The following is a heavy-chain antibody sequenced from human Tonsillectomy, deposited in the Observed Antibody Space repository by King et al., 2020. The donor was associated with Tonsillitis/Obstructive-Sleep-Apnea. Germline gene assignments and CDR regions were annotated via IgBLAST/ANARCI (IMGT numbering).Heavy chain of an antibody. D-gene: IGHD6-6*01. CDR2: ISSSGSTI. Sequence: VQLQESGGGLVQPGGSLRLSCAASGFTFSNYEMNWVRQAPGKGLEWVSYISSSGSTIYYADSVKGRFTISRDNEKNSLYLQMNSLRAEDTAVYYCAREGGSIAARAYFYYWGQGTLVTVSS. J-gene: IGHJ4*02. CDR3: AREGGSIAARAYFYY. V-gene: IGHV3-48*03. CDR1: GFTFSNYE.